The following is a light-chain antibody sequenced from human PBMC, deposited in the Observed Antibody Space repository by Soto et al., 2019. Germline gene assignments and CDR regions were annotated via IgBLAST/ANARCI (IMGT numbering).Light chain of an antibody. CDR1: SSDVGSYNL. V-gene: IGLV2-14*02. J-gene: IGLJ1*01. CDR3: SSYASSTTPYV. Sequence: QSVLTQPASVSGSPGQSITISCTGTSSDVGSYNLVSWYQQHPGKAPKLMIYEGSKRPSGVSNRFSGSKSGNTASLTISGFQAEDEADYYCSSYASSTTPYVFGPGTKVTVL. CDR2: EGS.